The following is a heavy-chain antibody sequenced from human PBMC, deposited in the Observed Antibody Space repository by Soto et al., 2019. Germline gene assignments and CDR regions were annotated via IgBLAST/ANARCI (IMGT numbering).Heavy chain of an antibody. V-gene: IGHV3-74*01. D-gene: IGHD2-15*01. CDR3: ARVYCSGGSCYSVDY. CDR2: INSDGRST. J-gene: IGHJ4*02. CDR1: WFTFSSYW. Sequence: GGSLRLPYAAPWFTFSSYWMRWVRQAPGKGLVWVSRINSDGRSTTYPHSAKGRFTISRDYAKNTLCLQMNSLRAEDTAVYYCARVYCSGGSCYSVDYWGKRALVTVSS.